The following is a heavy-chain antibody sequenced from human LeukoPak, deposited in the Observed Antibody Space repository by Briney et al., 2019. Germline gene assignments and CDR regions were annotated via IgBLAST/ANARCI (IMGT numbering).Heavy chain of an antibody. V-gene: IGHV3-30-3*01. Sequence: LPGGSLRLSCAASGFTFSSYAMHWVRQAPGNVLEWVAVISYDGSNKYYADSVKGRFTISRDNYKTTLYLQMNRLRAADTAVSYCARLDSSEDYWGQGTLVTVSS. J-gene: IGHJ4*02. D-gene: IGHD3-22*01. CDR3: ARLDSSEDY. CDR2: ISYDGSNK. CDR1: GFTFSSYA.